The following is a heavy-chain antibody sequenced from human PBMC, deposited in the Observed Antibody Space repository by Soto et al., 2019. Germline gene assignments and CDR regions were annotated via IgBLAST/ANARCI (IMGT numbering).Heavy chain of an antibody. CDR1: GGSISSGGYY. CDR3: ARWLRTNYYYQPTTWTS. J-gene: IGHJ6*03. Sequence: SETLSHTCTVSGGSISSGGYYWSWIRQHPGKGLEWIGYIYYSGSTYYNPSLKSRVTISVDTSKNQFSLKLSSVTAADTAVYYCARWLRTNYYYQPTTWTSGAKGPRSPSP. V-gene: IGHV4-31*03. CDR2: IYYSGST. D-gene: IGHD5-12*01.